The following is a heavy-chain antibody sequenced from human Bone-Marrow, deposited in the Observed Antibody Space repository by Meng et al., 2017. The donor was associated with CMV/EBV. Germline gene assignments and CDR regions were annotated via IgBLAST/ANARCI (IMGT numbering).Heavy chain of an antibody. J-gene: IGHJ1*01. CDR3: ATSYEILTGYPEYFQH. V-gene: IGHV1-24*01. CDR2: FDPEDGGT. CDR1: GYTLTELS. Sequence: VQLVQSGAEVKKPWASVKVSCKVSGYTLTELSMHWVRQAPGKGLEWMGGFDPEDGGTIYAQKFQGRVTMTEDTSTDTAYMELSSLRSEDTAVYYCATSYEILTGYPEYFQHWGQGTLVTVSS. D-gene: IGHD3-9*01.